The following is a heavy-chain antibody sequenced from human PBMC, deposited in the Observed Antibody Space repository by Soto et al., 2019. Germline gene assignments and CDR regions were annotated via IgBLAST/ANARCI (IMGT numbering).Heavy chain of an antibody. CDR1: GGTFSSYA. CDR2: IIPIFGTA. D-gene: IGHD6-13*01. V-gene: IGHV1-69*01. J-gene: IGHJ6*02. Sequence: QVQLVQSGAEVKKPGSSVKVSCKASGGTFSSYAISWVRQAPGQGLEWMGGIIPIFGTANYAQKFKGRVTITADESTSTAYMELSSLRSEDTAVYYCARTSFRGAAAGRANYYYYGMDVWGQGTTVTVSS. CDR3: ARTSFRGAAAGRANYYYYGMDV.